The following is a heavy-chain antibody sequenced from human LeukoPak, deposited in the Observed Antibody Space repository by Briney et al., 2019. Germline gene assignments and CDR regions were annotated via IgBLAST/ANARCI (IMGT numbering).Heavy chain of an antibody. CDR1: GFTVSSNY. CDR2: IYSGGST. D-gene: IGHD2-21*02. CDR3: ARVGTLAYCGGDCFSAGRLYYYGMDV. V-gene: IGHV3-53*05. J-gene: IGHJ6*02. Sequence: PGGSLRLSCAASGFTVSSNYMSWVRQAPGKGLEWVSVIYSGGSTYYADSVKGRFTISRDNSKNTLYLQMDSLRAEDTAVYYCARVGTLAYCGGDCFSAGRLYYYGMDVWGQGTTVTVSS.